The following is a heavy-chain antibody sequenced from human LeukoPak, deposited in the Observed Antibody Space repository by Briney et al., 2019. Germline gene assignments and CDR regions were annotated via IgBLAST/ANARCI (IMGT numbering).Heavy chain of an antibody. CDR3: ATLPSYYYDSSGYLSGDY. CDR2: FDPEDGET. V-gene: IGHV1-24*01. J-gene: IGHJ4*02. Sequence: GASVKVSCKVSGYTLTELSMHWVRQAPGKGLEWMGGFDPEDGETIYAQKFQGRVTMTEGTSTDTAYMELSSLRSEDTAVYYCATLPSYYYDSSGYLSGDYWGQGTLVTVSS. D-gene: IGHD3-22*01. CDR1: GYTLTELS.